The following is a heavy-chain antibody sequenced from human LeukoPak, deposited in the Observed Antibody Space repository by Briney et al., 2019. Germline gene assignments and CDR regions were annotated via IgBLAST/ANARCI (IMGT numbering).Heavy chain of an antibody. J-gene: IGHJ4*02. D-gene: IGHD3-22*01. V-gene: IGHV3-15*01. CDR1: GFTFSNAW. CDR3: TTPPSHLGYYYDSSGYYYVRGG. Sequence: GGSLRLSCAASGFTFSNAWMGWVRQAPGKGLEWVGRIKSKTDGGTTDYAAPVKGRFTISRDDSKNTLYLQMNSLKTEDTAVYYCTTPPSHLGYYYDSSGYYYVRGGWGQGTLVTVSS. CDR2: IKSKTDGGTT.